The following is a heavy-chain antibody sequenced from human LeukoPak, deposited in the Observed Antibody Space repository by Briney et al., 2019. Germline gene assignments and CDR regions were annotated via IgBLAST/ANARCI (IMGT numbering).Heavy chain of an antibody. V-gene: IGHV4-61*01. D-gene: IGHD3-3*01. CDR1: GGSISSGSYY. CDR2: IYYSGST. Sequence: PSETLSLACTVSGGSISSGSYYWSWIRQPPGKGLERIGYIYYSGSTNYNPSLKSRVTISVDTSKNQFSLKLSSVTAADTAVYYCARARYYDFWSGYSTMDRDHDAFDIWGQGTMVTVSS. CDR3: ARARYYDFWSGYSTMDRDHDAFDI. J-gene: IGHJ3*02.